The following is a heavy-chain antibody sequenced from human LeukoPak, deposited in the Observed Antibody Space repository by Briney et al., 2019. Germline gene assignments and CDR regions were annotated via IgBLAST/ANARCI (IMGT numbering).Heavy chain of an antibody. Sequence: GGSLRLSCAASGFTFSTYGMHWVRQAPGKGLEWVAVISYDGSNEYYADSVKGRFTISRDNSKNTLYLQMSSLRAEDTAVYYCAKEFKRGLPDYWGQGTLVTVSS. CDR2: ISYDGSNE. CDR1: GFTFSTYG. D-gene: IGHD2-21*01. J-gene: IGHJ4*02. V-gene: IGHV3-30*18. CDR3: AKEFKRGLPDY.